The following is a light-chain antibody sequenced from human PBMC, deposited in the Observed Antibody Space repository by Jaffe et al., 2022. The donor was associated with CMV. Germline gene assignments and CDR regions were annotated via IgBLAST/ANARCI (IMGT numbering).Light chain of an antibody. Sequence: QSALTQPPSASGSPGQSVTISCIGTSSDVGGYNYVSWYQHHPGRAPKLIIYEVNKRPSGVPPRFFGSKSGNTASLTVSGLQAEDEADYYCSSNVGANNWVFGGGTKLTVL. J-gene: IGLJ3*02. CDR2: EVN. V-gene: IGLV2-8*01. CDR3: SSNVGANNWV. CDR1: SSDVGGYNY.